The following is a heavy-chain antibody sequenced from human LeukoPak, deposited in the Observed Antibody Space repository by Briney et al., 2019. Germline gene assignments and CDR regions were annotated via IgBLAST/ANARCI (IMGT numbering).Heavy chain of an antibody. D-gene: IGHD6-19*01. CDR3: ARDQGSGWWAY. CDR1: AFTFSDYS. Sequence: GGSLRLSCAASAFTFSDYSMNWVRQAPGKGLEWISYIDTSSSTIYADSVMGRFTISRDNAKESLYLQMNSLRDEDTAVYYCARDQGSGWWAYWGQGTLVTVSS. V-gene: IGHV3-48*02. J-gene: IGHJ4*02. CDR2: IDTSSST.